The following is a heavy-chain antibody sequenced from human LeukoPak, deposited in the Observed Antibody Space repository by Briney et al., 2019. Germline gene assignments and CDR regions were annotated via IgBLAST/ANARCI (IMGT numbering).Heavy chain of an antibody. CDR2: IIPILGIA. J-gene: IGHJ4*02. D-gene: IGHD4-17*01. V-gene: IGHV1-69*04. CDR3: ARGSGDYSSQFDY. Sequence: GASVKVSCKASGGTFSSYAISWVRQAPGQGLEWMGRIIPILGIANYAQKFQGRVTITADKSTSTAYMELSSLRSEDTAVYYCARGSGDYSSQFDYWGQGTLVTVSS. CDR1: GGTFSSYA.